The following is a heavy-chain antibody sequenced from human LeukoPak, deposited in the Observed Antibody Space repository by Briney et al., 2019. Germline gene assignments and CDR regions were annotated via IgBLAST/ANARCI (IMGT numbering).Heavy chain of an antibody. Sequence: SETLSLTCTVSGGSISSYYRSWIRQPPGKGLEWIGYIYYSGSTNYNPSLKSRVTISVDTSKNQFSLKLSSVTAADPAVYYCARSTYGDSGLFDYWGQGTLVTVSS. CDR1: GGSISSYY. CDR2: IYYSGST. CDR3: ARSTYGDSGLFDY. V-gene: IGHV4-59*08. D-gene: IGHD4-17*01. J-gene: IGHJ4*02.